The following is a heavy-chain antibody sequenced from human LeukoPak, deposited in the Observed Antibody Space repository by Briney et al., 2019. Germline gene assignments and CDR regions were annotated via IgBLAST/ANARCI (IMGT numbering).Heavy chain of an antibody. CDR2: IYYSGST. CDR1: GGSISSSSYY. Sequence: PSETLSLTCTVSGGSISSSSYYWGWIRQPPGKGLEWIGSIYYSGSTYYNPSPKSRVTISVDTSKNQFSLKLSSVTAADTAVYYCARAGDSSGYYYLLVQHWGQGTLVTVSS. CDR3: ARAGDSSGYYYLLVQH. D-gene: IGHD3-22*01. V-gene: IGHV4-39*07. J-gene: IGHJ1*01.